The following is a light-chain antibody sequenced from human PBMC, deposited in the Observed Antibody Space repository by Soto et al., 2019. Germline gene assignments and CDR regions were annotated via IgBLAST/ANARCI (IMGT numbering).Light chain of an antibody. CDR3: QQRSHWPPGT. J-gene: IGKJ4*01. CDR1: QSVSSS. V-gene: IGKV3-11*01. CDR2: DAS. Sequence: EIVLTQSPATLSLSPGERATLSCRASQSVSSSLAWYQQKPGQAPSLLIYDASNRATGIPARFSGSGSGTDFTLTISSLEPEDFAVYYCQQRSHWPPGTFGGGTKVEIK.